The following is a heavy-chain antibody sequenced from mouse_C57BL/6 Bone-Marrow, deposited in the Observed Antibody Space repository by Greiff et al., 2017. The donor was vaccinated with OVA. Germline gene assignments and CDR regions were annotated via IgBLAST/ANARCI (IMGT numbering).Heavy chain of an antibody. J-gene: IGHJ2*01. CDR2: IDPSDSYT. CDR1: GYTFTSYW. Sequence: QVQLQQPGAELVMPGASVKLSCKASGYTFTSYWMHWVKQRPGQGLEWIGEIDPSDSYTNYNQKFKGKSTLTVDKSSSTAYMQLSSLTSEDSAVYYCAREKTTVPYYFDDWGQGTTLTVSS. V-gene: IGHV1-69*01. CDR3: AREKTTVPYYFDD. D-gene: IGHD1-1*01.